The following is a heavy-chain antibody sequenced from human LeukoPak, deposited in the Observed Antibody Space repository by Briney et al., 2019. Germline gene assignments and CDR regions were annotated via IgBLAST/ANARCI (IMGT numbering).Heavy chain of an antibody. CDR3: ARRTEQQGTDY. V-gene: IGHV4-59*12. Sequence: PSETLSLTCTVSGGSISSYYWSWIRQPPGKGLEWIGYIYYSGSTNYNPSLKSRVTISVDTSKNQFSLKLSSVTAADTAVYYCARRTEQQGTDYWGQGTLVTVSS. D-gene: IGHD6-13*01. CDR2: IYYSGST. J-gene: IGHJ4*02. CDR1: GGSISSYY.